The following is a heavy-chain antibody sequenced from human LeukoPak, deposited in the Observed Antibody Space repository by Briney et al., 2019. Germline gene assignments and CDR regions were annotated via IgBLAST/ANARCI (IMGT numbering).Heavy chain of an antibody. CDR3: ARERVVSNFNWFDP. Sequence: PSETLCLTCAVHGASLSGYSWSWVRQPPGKGLEWIGEVNRVGNTIYNPSLKSRVTISIDTSTTQFSLTLTSVTVADTAIYFCARERVVSNFNWFDPWGQGTLVTVSS. D-gene: IGHD1-1*01. J-gene: IGHJ5*02. CDR2: VNRVGNT. CDR1: GASLSGYS. V-gene: IGHV4-34*01.